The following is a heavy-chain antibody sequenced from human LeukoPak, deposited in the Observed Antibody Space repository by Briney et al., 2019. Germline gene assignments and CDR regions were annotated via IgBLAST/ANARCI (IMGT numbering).Heavy chain of an antibody. CDR3: ARDDGSATMGFDS. CDR1: GTTFSRSA. D-gene: IGHD1-26*01. CDR2: VIPILGTT. V-gene: IGHV1-69*05. Sequence: SVKVSCKASGTTFSRSAISWVRQAPGQGLEWMGGVIPILGTTNYAQKFQDRLLITTDDSTSTAYMEVSSLRSVDAAVYYCARDDGSATMGFDSWGQGTLVTVSS. J-gene: IGHJ4*02.